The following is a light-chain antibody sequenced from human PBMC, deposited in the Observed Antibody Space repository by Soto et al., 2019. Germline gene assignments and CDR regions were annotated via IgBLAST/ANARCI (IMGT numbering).Light chain of an antibody. CDR2: GAS. J-gene: IGKJ3*01. V-gene: IGKV3-20*01. CDR1: QSVSSSY. CDR3: QQYGSSQLT. Sequence: EIVLTQSPGTLSLSPGERATLSCRASQSVSSSYLAWYQQKPGQAPRLLIYGASSRATSIPDRFSGSGSGTDFTLTISRLEPEDFAVYYCQQYGSSQLTFGPGTKVDIK.